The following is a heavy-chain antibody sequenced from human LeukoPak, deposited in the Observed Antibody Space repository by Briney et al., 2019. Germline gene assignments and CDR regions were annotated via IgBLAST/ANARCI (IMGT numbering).Heavy chain of an antibody. D-gene: IGHD3-22*01. J-gene: IGHJ4*02. CDR1: GGSVSSGSYY. V-gene: IGHV4-61*01. CDR3: AGSDYYDSSGYSFDY. CDR2: IHYSGST. Sequence: PSETLSLTCTVSGGSVSSGSYYCRWIRQPPGKGLEWIGYIHYSGSTNSTPSLKSRVTILVDTSKNQFSLKLTSVTAADTAVYSCAGSDYYDSSGYSFDYWGQGTLVIVSS.